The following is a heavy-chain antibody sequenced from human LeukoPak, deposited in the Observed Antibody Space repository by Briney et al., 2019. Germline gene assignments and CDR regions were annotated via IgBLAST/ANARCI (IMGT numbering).Heavy chain of an antibody. J-gene: IGHJ4*02. CDR3: ASLSSGWYFDY. CDR2: INHSGST. Sequence: SSETLSLTCAVYGGSFRGYYWSWIRQPPGKGLEWIGEINHSGSTNYNPSLKSRVTISVDTSKNQFSLKLSSVTAADTAVYYCASLSSGWYFDYWGQGTLVTVSS. V-gene: IGHV4-34*01. CDR1: GGSFRGYY. D-gene: IGHD6-19*01.